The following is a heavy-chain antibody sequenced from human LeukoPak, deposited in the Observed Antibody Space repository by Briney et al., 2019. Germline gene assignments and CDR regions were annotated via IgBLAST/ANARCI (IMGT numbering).Heavy chain of an antibody. V-gene: IGHV4-59*01. CDR3: ASWYYDFWSGYLGAFDI. CDR2: IYSSGST. D-gene: IGHD3-3*01. J-gene: IGHJ3*02. CDR1: GGSISNNY. Sequence: PSETLSLTCTVSGGSISNNYWSWFRQSPGKGLEWIGYIYSSGSTDYNPSLKSRVTVSVDTSKNQFSLKLSSVTAADTAVYYCASWYYDFWSGYLGAFDIWGQGTMVTVSS.